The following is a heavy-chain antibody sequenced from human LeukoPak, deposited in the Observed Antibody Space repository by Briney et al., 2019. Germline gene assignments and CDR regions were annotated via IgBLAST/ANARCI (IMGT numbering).Heavy chain of an antibody. CDR2: INSDGSST. V-gene: IGHV3-74*01. CDR1: GFTFSSYW. CDR3: ARDLLYCGGDCPGDY. D-gene: IGHD2-21*02. J-gene: IGHJ4*02. Sequence: GGSLRLSCAASGFTFSSYWMHWVRHAPGKGLVWVSRINSDGSSTSYADSVKGRFTISRDNAKNTLYLQMNSLRAEDTAVYYCARDLLYCGGDCPGDYWGQGTLVTVSS.